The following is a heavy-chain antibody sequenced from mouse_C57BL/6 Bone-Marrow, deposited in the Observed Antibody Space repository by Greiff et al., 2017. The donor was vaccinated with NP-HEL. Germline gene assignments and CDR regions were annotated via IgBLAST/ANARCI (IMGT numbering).Heavy chain of an antibody. CDR2: INPSNGGT. J-gene: IGHJ2*01. V-gene: IGHV1-53*01. D-gene: IGHD1-1*01. CDR1: GYTFTSYW. Sequence: VKLQQPGTELVKPGASVKLSCKASGYTFTSYWMHRVKQRPGQGLEWIGNINPSNGGTNYNEKFKSKATLTVDKSSSTAYMQLSSLTSEDSAVYYCAIHYYGSSYYFDYWGQGTTLTVSS. CDR3: AIHYYGSSYYFDY.